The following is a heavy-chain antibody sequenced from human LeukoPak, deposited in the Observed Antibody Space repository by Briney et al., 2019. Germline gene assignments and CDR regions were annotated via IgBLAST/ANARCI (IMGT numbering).Heavy chain of an antibody. J-gene: IGHJ6*03. V-gene: IGHV4-34*01. CDR1: GGSFSAYY. Sequence: SETLSLTCAVYGGSFSAYYWSWIRQPPGKGLEWIGEINHSGSTNYNPSLKSRVTISVDTSKNQFSLKLRSVTAADTAVYYCARGQRLGYYYYHMDVWGKGTTVTVSS. CDR2: INHSGST. D-gene: IGHD7-27*01. CDR3: ARGQRLGYYYYHMDV.